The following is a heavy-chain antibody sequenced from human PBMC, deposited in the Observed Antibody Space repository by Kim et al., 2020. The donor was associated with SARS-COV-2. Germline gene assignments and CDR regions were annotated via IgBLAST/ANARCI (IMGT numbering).Heavy chain of an antibody. CDR3: ASGYSSSWLGFDH. CDR1: GFTFSSYS. CDR2: ISGSSSYT. J-gene: IGHJ5*02. V-gene: IGHV3-21*01. Sequence: GGSLRLSCAASGFTFSSYSMNWVRQAPGKGLEWVSSISGSSSYTYYADSVKGRFTISRDNAKNSLYLQMNSLRAEDTAVYYCASGYSSSWLGFDHWGQGILVTASS. D-gene: IGHD6-13*01.